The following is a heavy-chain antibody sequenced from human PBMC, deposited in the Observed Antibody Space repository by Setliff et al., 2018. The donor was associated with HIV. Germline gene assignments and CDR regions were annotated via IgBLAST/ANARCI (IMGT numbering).Heavy chain of an antibody. D-gene: IGHD4-17*01. V-gene: IGHV4-38-2*01. Sequence: SETLSLTCVVSGYSSSNTRHYWGWIRQPPGKGLEWIGSIYHTGDTYDNPSLKNRVTISRDTSKDRFSLNLRSVTAADTAIYYCARHKTHDYDGNSVYFDFWGQGILVTVSS. CDR3: ARHKTHDYDGNSVYFDF. CDR1: GYSSSNTRHY. J-gene: IGHJ4*02. CDR2: IYHTGDT.